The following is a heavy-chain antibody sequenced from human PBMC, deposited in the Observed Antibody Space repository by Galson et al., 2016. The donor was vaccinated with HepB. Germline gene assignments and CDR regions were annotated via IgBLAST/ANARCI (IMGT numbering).Heavy chain of an antibody. J-gene: IGHJ1*01. CDR2: IDPSDGTT. D-gene: IGHD2-15*01. Sequence: QSGAEVKKPGESLRISCKGSGFRFTMYWISWLRQTPDKGLEWMGRIDPSDGTTNYSPSFQGHATISVDESVNTAYIQWSGLKTSDNAMYFCATAPRQDTPEFFQNWGQGTLLIVSS. CDR1: GFRFTMYW. V-gene: IGHV5-10-1*01. CDR3: ATAPRQDTPEFFQN.